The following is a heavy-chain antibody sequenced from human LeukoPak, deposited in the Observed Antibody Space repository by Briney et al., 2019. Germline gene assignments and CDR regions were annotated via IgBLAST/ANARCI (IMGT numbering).Heavy chain of an antibody. CDR1: GYTFTGYY. V-gene: IGHV1-2*02. CDR3: ARDAPGEQLVYFDY. CDR2: INPNSGGT. J-gene: IGHJ4*02. D-gene: IGHD6-6*01. Sequence: PKASVKVSCKASGYTFTGYYMHWVRQAPGQGLEWMGWINPNSGGTNYAQKFQSRVTMTRDTSISTAYMELSRLRSDDTAVYYCARDAPGEQLVYFDYWGQGTLVTVSS.